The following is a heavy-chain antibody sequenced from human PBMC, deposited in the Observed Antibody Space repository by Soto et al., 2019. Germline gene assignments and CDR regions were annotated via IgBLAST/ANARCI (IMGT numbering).Heavy chain of an antibody. J-gene: IGHJ4*02. D-gene: IGHD2-21*01. CDR1: GGSISSGGYS. Sequence: QLQLQESGSGLVKPSQTLSLTCAVSGGSISSGGYSWSWIRQPPGKGLEWIGYIYHSGSTYYNPSLXRXVXLXXDRSKNQFSLKLSSVTAADTAVYYCARGNVVAIDYWGQGTLVTVSS. V-gene: IGHV4-30-2*01. CDR3: ARGNVVAIDY. CDR2: IYHSGST.